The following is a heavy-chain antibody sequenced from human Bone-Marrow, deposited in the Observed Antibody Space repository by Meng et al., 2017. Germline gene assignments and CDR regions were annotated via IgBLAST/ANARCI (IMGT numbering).Heavy chain of an antibody. CDR2: ISGGST. D-gene: IGHD3-9*01. Sequence: GESLKISCAASGFTVSSNEMSWVRQAPGKGLEWVSSISGGSTYYADSRKGRFTISRDNSKNTLHLQMNSLRAEDTAVYYCARVGYYNILTGYYYFDYWGQGTLVTVSS. CDR3: ARVGYYNILTGYYYFDY. V-gene: IGHV3-38-3*01. J-gene: IGHJ4*02. CDR1: GFTVSSNE.